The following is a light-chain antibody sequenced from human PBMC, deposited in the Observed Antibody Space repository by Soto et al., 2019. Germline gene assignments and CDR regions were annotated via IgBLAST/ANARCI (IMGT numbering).Light chain of an antibody. J-gene: IGKJ4*01. CDR3: QQYDNYPLT. CDR2: DAS. V-gene: IGKV1-5*01. Sequence: SHLIKYPSTLSASVGDRVTITCRASQSINNWLAWYQQKPGKAPKFLIYDASNLESGVPSRFSGSASGTEFTLTISSLQPDDFATYYCQQYDNYPLTFGGGTKADIK. CDR1: QSINNW.